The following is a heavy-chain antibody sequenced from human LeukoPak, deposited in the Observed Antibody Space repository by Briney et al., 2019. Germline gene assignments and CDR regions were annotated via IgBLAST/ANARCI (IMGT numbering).Heavy chain of an antibody. CDR1: GYTFTSYY. J-gene: IGHJ3*02. CDR3: ARDTYYYDSIPNAFDI. V-gene: IGHV1-46*01. CDR2: INPSGGST. Sequence: ASVKVSCKASGYTFTSYYMHWVRQAPGQGLEWMGIINPSGGSTGYAQRFQGRVTMTRDTSTSTVYMELSSLRSEDTAVYYCARDTYYYDSIPNAFDIWGQGTMVTVSS. D-gene: IGHD3-22*01.